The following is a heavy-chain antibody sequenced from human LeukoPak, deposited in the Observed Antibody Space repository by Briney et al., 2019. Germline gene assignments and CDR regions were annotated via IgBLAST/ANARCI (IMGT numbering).Heavy chain of an antibody. CDR2: IYYSGST. J-gene: IGHJ4*02. CDR3: ALETNYYGSGSHFDY. D-gene: IGHD3-10*01. CDR1: GGSISSGDYY. V-gene: IGHV4-30-4*01. Sequence: PSQTLSLTCTVSGGSISSGDYYWSWIRQPPGKGLEWIGYIYYSGSTYYNPSLKSRVTISVDTSKNQFSLKLSSVTAADTAVYYCALETNYYGSGSHFDYWGQGTLVTVSS.